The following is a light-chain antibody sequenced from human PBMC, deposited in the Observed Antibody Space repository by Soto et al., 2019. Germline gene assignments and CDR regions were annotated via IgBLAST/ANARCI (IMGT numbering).Light chain of an antibody. Sequence: DTQMTQSPSSLSASVGDRVTISCRASQDMNNYLAWYQQKPGKVPKLLIYAASTLQSGVPSRFSGSGSGTDFTLTISSLQPEDVATYYCQKYNSASGITFGQGTRLEMK. CDR2: AAS. V-gene: IGKV1-27*01. CDR3: QKYNSASGIT. CDR1: QDMNNY. J-gene: IGKJ5*01.